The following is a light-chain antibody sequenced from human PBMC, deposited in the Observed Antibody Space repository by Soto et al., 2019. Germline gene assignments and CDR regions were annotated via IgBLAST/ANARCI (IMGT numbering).Light chain of an antibody. CDR2: ATR. CDR1: SSDVGNYNL. Sequence: QSALTQPSSVSGAPGQSITISCTGTSSDVGNYNLVSWYQQHPGKAPKLIIYATRQRPSGVSNRYSGSKSGNTASLTISGLQAEDEATYHCCSYAGSITFTFGGGTKVTVL. J-gene: IGLJ2*01. V-gene: IGLV2-23*02. CDR3: CSYAGSITFT.